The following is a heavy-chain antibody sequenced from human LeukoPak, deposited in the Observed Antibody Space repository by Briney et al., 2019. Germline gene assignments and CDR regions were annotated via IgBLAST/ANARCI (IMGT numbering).Heavy chain of an antibody. V-gene: IGHV3-72*01. CDR3: VRENGGGFTI. CDR2: TNNKVHSYIT. J-gene: IGHJ3*02. D-gene: IGHD2-15*01. CDR1: GFTLSDEY. Sequence: GGSLRLSCAASGFTLSDEYMNWVRQAPGKGLEWVGRTNNKVHSYITEYAASVKGRFTISRDESQTSLYLQMNSLKTEDTAVYYCVRENGGGFTIWGQGTMVTVSS.